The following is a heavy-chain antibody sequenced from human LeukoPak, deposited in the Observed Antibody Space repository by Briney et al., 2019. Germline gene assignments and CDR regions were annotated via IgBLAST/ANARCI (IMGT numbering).Heavy chain of an antibody. CDR3: ARGQLIPFDY. D-gene: IGHD6-13*01. V-gene: IGHV4-39*07. CDR1: GGSISNNNYL. J-gene: IGHJ4*02. Sequence: SETLSLTCTVSGGSISNNNYLWGWIRQPPGKGLEWIGSIYYRGSTNYNPSLKSRVTISVDTSKNQFSLKLSSVTAADTAVYYCARGQLIPFDYWGQGTLVTVSS. CDR2: IYYRGST.